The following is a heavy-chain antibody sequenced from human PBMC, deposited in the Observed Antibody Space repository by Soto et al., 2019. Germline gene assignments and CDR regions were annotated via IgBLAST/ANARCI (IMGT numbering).Heavy chain of an antibody. V-gene: IGHV3-23*01. D-gene: IGHD1-7*01. J-gene: IGHJ4*02. CDR3: AKDRRAGGNYGFYSDF. CDR1: GFAFSSYG. Sequence: GGSLRLSCAASGFAFSSYGMTWVRQAPGKGLEWVSFSSATGAGTYYADSVKGRFTISRDNSKNTLYLQMTSLRADDTAVYYCAKDRRAGGNYGFYSDFWGQGALVTVSS. CDR2: SSATGAGT.